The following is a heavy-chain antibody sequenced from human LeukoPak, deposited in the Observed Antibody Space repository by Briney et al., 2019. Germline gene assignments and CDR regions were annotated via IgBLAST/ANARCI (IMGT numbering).Heavy chain of an antibody. D-gene: IGHD6-25*01. CDR2: ISGRGRKT. CDR1: GFTFSNYG. J-gene: IGHJ4*02. Sequence: GGSLRLSCAASGFTFSNYGMGWVRQPPRKGLEWVSAISGRGRKTYYTDSVKGRFTISRDNSKNTVYLQMNSLRAEDTAVYFCAKTGYISDLSVDYFDNWGQGTLVTVSS. CDR3: AKTGYISDLSVDYFDN. V-gene: IGHV3-23*01.